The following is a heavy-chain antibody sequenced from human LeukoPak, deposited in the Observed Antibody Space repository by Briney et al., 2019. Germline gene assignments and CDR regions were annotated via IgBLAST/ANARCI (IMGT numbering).Heavy chain of an antibody. V-gene: IGHV1-69*05. CDR1: GGTFSSYA. J-gene: IGHJ5*02. D-gene: IGHD6-6*01. Sequence: SVKVSCKASGGTFSSYAISWVRQAPGQGLEWMGGIIPIFGTANYAQKFQGRVTMTRDTSTSTVYMELSSLRSEDTAVYYCARTLDSSSSYWFDPWGQGTLVTVSS. CDR3: ARTLDSSSSYWFDP. CDR2: IIPIFGTA.